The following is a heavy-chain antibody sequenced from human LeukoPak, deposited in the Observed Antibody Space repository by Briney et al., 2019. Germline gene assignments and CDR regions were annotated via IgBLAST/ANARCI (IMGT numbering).Heavy chain of an antibody. J-gene: IGHJ1*01. V-gene: IGHV3-21*01. CDR3: ARGDPRGYYDSSGYYEYFQH. CDR2: ISSSSSYI. Sequence: GGSLRLSCAASGFTVTSNHMNWVRQAPGKGLEWVSSISSSSSYIYYADSVKGRFTISRDNDKNSLYLQMNNLRAEDTAVYYCARGDPRGYYDSSGYYEYFQHWGQGTLVTVSS. CDR1: GFTVTSNH. D-gene: IGHD3-22*01.